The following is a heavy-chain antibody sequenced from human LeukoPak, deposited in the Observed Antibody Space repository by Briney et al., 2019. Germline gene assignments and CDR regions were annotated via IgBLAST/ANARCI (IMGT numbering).Heavy chain of an antibody. D-gene: IGHD2-21*02. CDR1: KYTFTGYY. CDR3: ARADPMCGGDCYFVDY. CDR2: ISAYNGNT. V-gene: IGHV1-18*04. Sequence: GASVKVSCKASKYTFTGYYIHWVRQAPGQGLEWMGWISAYNGNTNYAQKLQGRVTMTTDTSTSTAYMELRSLRSDDTAVYYCARADPMCGGDCYFVDYWGQGTLVTVSS. J-gene: IGHJ4*02.